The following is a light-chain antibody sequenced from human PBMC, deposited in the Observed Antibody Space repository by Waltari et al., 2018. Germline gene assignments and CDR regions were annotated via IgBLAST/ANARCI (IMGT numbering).Light chain of an antibody. V-gene: IGKV1-39*01. Sequence: IQMTQSPSSLSASVGDRVTITCRASDNINSHLHWYQYKPGKAPKLLIYGASNLQPGFPSRFSGSGSGTDFTLTINSLVPDDFATYYCQQSYKPLTFGGGTKVEI. CDR1: DNINSH. CDR2: GAS. CDR3: QQSYKPLT. J-gene: IGKJ4*01.